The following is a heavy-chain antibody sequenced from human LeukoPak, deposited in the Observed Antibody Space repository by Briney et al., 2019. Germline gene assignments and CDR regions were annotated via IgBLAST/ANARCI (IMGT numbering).Heavy chain of an antibody. CDR1: GYTFSTYG. CDR3: ARDLYYYGSGSYYDVFDV. V-gene: IGHV1-18*01. D-gene: IGHD3-10*01. CDR2: ISAYKGNT. Sequence: GASVKVSCKASGYTFSTYGISWVRQAPGQGLEWMGWISAYKGNTYYAQKLQGRVTMTIDTSTSTAYMELRSLRSDETAIYYCARDLYYYGSGSYYDVFDVWGQGTMVTVSS. J-gene: IGHJ3*01.